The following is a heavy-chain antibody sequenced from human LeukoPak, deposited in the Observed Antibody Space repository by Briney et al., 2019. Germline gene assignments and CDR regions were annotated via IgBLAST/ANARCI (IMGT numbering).Heavy chain of an antibody. CDR1: GGSISSYY. CDR3: ARGGSYYDSSGYYCFDY. J-gene: IGHJ4*02. V-gene: IGHV4-4*07. CDR2: IYTSGST. D-gene: IGHD3-22*01. Sequence: SETLSLTCTVSGGSISSYYWSWIRQPAGKGLEWIGRIYTSGSTNYNPSLKSRVTMSVDTSKNQFSLKLSSVTAADTAVYYCARGGSYYDSSGYYCFDYWGQGTLVTVSS.